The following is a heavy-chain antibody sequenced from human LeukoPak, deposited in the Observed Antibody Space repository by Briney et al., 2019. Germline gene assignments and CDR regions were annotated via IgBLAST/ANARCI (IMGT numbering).Heavy chain of an antibody. D-gene: IGHD2-2*01. CDR3: AMALGYCSSTSCHPRGVFDP. CDR2: ISAYNGNT. J-gene: IGHJ5*02. V-gene: IGHV1-18*01. Sequence: GASVKVSCKASGYTFTSYGISWVRQAPGQGLEWMGWISAYNGNTNYAQKLQGRVTMTTDTSTSTAYMELRSLRSDDTAVYYCAMALGYCSSTSCHPRGVFDPWGQGTLVTVSS. CDR1: GYTFTSYG.